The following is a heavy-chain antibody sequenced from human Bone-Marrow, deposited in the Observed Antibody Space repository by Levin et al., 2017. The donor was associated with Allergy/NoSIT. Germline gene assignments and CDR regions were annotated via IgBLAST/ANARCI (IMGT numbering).Heavy chain of an antibody. CDR1: GFSLTTSGVG. D-gene: IGHD3-22*01. J-gene: IGHJ5*02. V-gene: IGHV2-5*02. Sequence: SGPTLVKPTQTLTLTCTFSGFSLTTSGVGVGWIRQPPGKALEWLALIYWDDDKRYSPSLKSRLTITKDTSKNQVVLTMTNMDPVDTATYYCAHRERLKNYYDSSGYFNWFDPWGQGTLVTVSS. CDR3: AHRERLKNYYDSSGYFNWFDP. CDR2: IYWDDDK.